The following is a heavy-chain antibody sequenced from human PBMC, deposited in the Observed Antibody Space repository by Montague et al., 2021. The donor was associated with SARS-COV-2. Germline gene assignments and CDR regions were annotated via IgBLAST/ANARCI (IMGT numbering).Heavy chain of an antibody. CDR2: IQSTGST. D-gene: IGHD1-26*01. CDR3: ARKGSGRSDLAY. J-gene: IGHJ4*02. CDR1: VHSSSTDNW. Sequence: SETLSLTCAVSVHSSSTDNWWPSVRPPPWNALTRVGGIQSTGSTKYKPSLKSRVSMSVDKSWNQFSLRLTSVTAADTAIYYCARKGSGRSDLAYWGQGTLVTVSS. V-gene: IGHV4-4*02.